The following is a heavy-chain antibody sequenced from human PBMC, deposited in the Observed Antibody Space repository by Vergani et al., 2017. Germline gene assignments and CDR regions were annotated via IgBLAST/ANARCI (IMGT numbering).Heavy chain of an antibody. J-gene: IGHJ6*02. Sequence: QVQLVQSGAEVKKPGASVKVSCKASGYTFTSYYMHWVRQAPGQGLEWMGIINPSGGSTSYAQKFQGRVTMTRDTSTSTAYMGLSSLRSEDTAVYYCARGPGDIVVVVAATGEYYYGMDVWGQGTTVTVSS. V-gene: IGHV1-46*01. CDR2: INPSGGST. D-gene: IGHD2-15*01. CDR1: GYTFTSYY. CDR3: ARGPGDIVVVVAATGEYYYGMDV.